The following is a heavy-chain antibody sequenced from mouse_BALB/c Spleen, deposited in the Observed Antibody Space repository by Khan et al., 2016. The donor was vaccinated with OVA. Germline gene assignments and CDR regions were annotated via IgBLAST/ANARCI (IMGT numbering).Heavy chain of an antibody. CDR2: INTETGEP. CDR3: AIITTATVVY. Sequence: QIQLVQSGPELKKPGETVKISCKASGYTFTDYSMHWVKQAPGKGLKWMGWINTETGEPTYADDFKGRFAFSLETSASTAYLQINNLKNEDTATYFCAIITTATVVYWGQGTTLTVSS. J-gene: IGHJ2*01. D-gene: IGHD1-2*01. CDR1: GYTFTDYS. V-gene: IGHV9-2-1*01.